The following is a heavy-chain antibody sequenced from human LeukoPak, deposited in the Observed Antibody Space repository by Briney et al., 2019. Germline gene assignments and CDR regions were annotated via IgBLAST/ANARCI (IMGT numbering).Heavy chain of an antibody. J-gene: IGHJ4*02. CDR1: GFTFSSYA. V-gene: IGHV3-23*01. CDR2: MSGSGGST. CDR3: AKGRGSGGIFSHEY. D-gene: IGHD3-3*01. Sequence: PGGSLRLSCAASGFTFSSYAMSWVRQAPGKGLEWVSAMSGSGGSTYYADSVEGRFTISRDNSKNTLYLQMNSLRAEDTAGYYCAKGRGSGGIFSHEYWGQGALVAVSS.